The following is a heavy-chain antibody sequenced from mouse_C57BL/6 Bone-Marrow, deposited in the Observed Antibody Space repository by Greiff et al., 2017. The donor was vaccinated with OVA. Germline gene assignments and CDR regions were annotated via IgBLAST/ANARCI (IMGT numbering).Heavy chain of an antibody. J-gene: IGHJ1*03. Sequence: VQLQQPGAELVKPGASVKLSCKASGYTFTSYWMHWVKQRPGQGLEWIGMIHPNSGSTNYNEKFKSKATLTVDKSSSTAYMQLSSLTSEDSAVYDCARGRLRRGYWYFDVWGTGTTVTVSS. CDR3: ARGRLRRGYWYFDV. CDR2: IHPNSGST. V-gene: IGHV1-64*01. CDR1: GYTFTSYW. D-gene: IGHD2-4*01.